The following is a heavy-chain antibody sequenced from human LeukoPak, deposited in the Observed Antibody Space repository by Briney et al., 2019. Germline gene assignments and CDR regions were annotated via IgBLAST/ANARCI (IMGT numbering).Heavy chain of an antibody. J-gene: IGHJ6*04. CDR3: AELGITMIGGV. CDR2: ITNEGSNK. D-gene: IGHD3-10*02. CDR1: GFTFSTYG. Sequence: PGGSLRLSCAASGFTFSTYGMHWVRQAPSKGLEWVAFITNEGSNKYYTDSVKGRFTISRDNSKNTLYLQMNSLRAEDTAVYYCAELGITMIGGVWGKGTTVTISS. V-gene: IGHV3-30*02.